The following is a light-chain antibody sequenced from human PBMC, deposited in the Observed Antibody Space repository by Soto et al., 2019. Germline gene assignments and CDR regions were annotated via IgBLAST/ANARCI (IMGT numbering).Light chain of an antibody. CDR1: QSVSSSY. CDR2: GTS. Sequence: EIVLTQSPGTLSLSPGERDTHSCRASQSVSSSYLAWYQQKPGQAPRLLIYGTSSRATAIPDRFSGSGSGTDFTLTISRLEPEDFAVYYCQQYGSSSWTFGQGTKVDIK. CDR3: QQYGSSSWT. J-gene: IGKJ1*01. V-gene: IGKV3-20*01.